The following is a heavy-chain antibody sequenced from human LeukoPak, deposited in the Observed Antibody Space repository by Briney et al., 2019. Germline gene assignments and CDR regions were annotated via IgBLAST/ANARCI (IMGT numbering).Heavy chain of an antibody. D-gene: IGHD2-2*01. CDR3: ARKIGYCSSTSCRPAFDS. CDR2: FYYSGST. CDR1: GGSISSYY. V-gene: IGHV4-59*08. J-gene: IGHJ3*02. Sequence: PSETLSLTCTVSGGSISSYYWSWIRQPPGKGLEWIGYFYYSGSTNYNPSLKSRVTIAVDTSKNQFSLKLSSVTAADTAVYFCARKIGYCSSTSCRPAFDSWGPGTMVTVSS.